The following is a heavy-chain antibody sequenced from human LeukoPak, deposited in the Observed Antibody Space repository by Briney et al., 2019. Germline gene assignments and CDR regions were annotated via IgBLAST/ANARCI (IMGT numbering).Heavy chain of an antibody. CDR1: GFTFSSYA. CDR3: AKDEPKWGGYSSAPNAFDI. CDR2: ISGSGGST. J-gene: IGHJ3*02. D-gene: IGHD6-19*01. V-gene: IGHV3-23*01. Sequence: GGSLRLSCAASGFTFSSYAMGWVRQAPGKGLEWVSAISGSGGSTYYADSVKGRFTISRDNSKNTLYLQMNSLRAEDTAVYYCAKDEPKWGGYSSAPNAFDIWGQGTMVTASS.